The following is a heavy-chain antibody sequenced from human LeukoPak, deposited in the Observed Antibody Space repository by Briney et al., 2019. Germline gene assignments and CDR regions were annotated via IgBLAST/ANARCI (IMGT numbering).Heavy chain of an antibody. CDR2: ISSSGSTI. CDR3: ARGEAVAGLHTFDY. V-gene: IGHV3-11*04. D-gene: IGHD6-19*01. CDR1: GFAFSDYY. Sequence: GGSPRLSCAASGFAFSDYYMSWIRQAPGKGLEWVSYISSSGSTIYYADSVMGRFTISRDNAKNSLYLQMNSLRAEDTAVYFCARGEAVAGLHTFDYWGQGTLVTVSS. J-gene: IGHJ4*02.